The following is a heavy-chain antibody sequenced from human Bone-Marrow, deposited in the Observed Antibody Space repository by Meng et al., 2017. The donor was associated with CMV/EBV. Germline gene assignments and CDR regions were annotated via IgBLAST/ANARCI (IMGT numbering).Heavy chain of an antibody. J-gene: IGHJ6*02. Sequence: GESLKISCAASGFTFSDYYMSWIRQAPGKGLEWVSYISSSGSTIYYADSVKGRFTISRDNAKNSLYLQMNSLRAEDTAVYYCARASGRGADYYYYGMDVCGQGTTVTVSS. V-gene: IGHV3-11*01. CDR2: ISSSGSTI. CDR3: ARASGRGADYYYYGMDV. D-gene: IGHD3-10*01. CDR1: GFTFSDYY.